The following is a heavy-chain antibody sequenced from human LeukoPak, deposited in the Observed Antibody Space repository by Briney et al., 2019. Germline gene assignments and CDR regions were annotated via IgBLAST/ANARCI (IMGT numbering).Heavy chain of an antibody. Sequence: ASVKVSCKASGYTFTSYYMHWVRQAPGQGLEWMGIINPSGGSTSYAQKFQGRVTMTRDTSTSTVYMELSSLRSEDTAVYYCARDGRPITMVRGVYYMDVWGKGTTVTVSS. D-gene: IGHD3-10*01. J-gene: IGHJ6*03. V-gene: IGHV1-46*01. CDR1: GYTFTSYY. CDR2: INPSGGST. CDR3: ARDGRPITMVRGVYYMDV.